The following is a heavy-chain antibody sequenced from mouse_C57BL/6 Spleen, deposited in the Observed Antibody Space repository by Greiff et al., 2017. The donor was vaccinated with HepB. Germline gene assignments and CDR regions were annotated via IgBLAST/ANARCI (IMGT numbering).Heavy chain of an antibody. CDR2: IYWDDDK. V-gene: IGHV8-12*01. J-gene: IGHJ1*03. CDR3: ARRVYYYGSSYWYFDV. D-gene: IGHD1-1*01. CDR1: GFSLSTSGMG. Sequence: QVTLKVSGPGILQSSQTLSLTCSFSGFSLSTSGMGVSWIRQPAGKGLEWLAHIYWDDDKRYNPSLKSRHTISKDTSRNQVFLKITSVDTADTATYYCARRVYYYGSSYWYFDVWGTGTTVTVSS.